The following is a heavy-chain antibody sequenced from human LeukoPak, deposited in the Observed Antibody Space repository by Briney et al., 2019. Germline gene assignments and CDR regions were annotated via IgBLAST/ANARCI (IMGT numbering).Heavy chain of an antibody. CDR3: ARDQCYDSSGYCSPVLDL. CDR1: GFTFSSYA. Sequence: GGSLRLSCAASGFTFSSYAMSWVRQAPGKGLEWVAVISYDGSNKYYADSVKGRFTISRDNSKNTLYLQMNSLRAEDTAVYYCARDQCYDSSGYCSPVLDLWGRGTLVTVSS. D-gene: IGHD3-22*01. CDR2: ISYDGSNK. V-gene: IGHV3-30-3*01. J-gene: IGHJ2*01.